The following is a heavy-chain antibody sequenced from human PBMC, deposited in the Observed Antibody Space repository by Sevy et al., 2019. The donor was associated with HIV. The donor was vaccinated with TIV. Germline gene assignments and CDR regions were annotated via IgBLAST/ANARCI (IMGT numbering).Heavy chain of an antibody. CDR3: AKDGVYGGDFEHFLH. J-gene: IGHJ1*01. V-gene: IGHV3-23*01. CDR1: GFTFSSYG. D-gene: IGHD2-21*02. Sequence: EGSLRLSCAASGFTFSSYGMSWVRQAPGKGLEWVSSISGSGGITYYADSVKGRFTFSRDNSKNTLYLQMNSLRAEDTAVYYCAKDGVYGGDFEHFLHWGQVILVTV. CDR2: ISGSGGIT.